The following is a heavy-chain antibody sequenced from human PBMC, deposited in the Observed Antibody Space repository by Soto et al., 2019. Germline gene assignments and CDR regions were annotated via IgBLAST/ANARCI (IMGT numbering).Heavy chain of an antibody. D-gene: IGHD1-1*01. J-gene: IGHJ4*02. CDR1: GYGFTTYG. CDR2: ISAHNGNT. V-gene: IGHV1-18*01. Sequence: QVHLVQSGAEVKKPGSSVKVSCKGSGYGFTTYGITWVRQAPGQGLEWMAWISAHNGNTNYAQKLQGRVTVTRDTSTSTAYRALRSLRSDDTAVYYCARGRYGDYGGEGALVTVSS. CDR3: ARGRYGDY.